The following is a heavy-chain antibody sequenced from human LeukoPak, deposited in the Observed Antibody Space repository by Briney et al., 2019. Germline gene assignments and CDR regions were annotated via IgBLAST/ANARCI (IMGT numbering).Heavy chain of an antibody. J-gene: IGHJ4*02. CDR3: AKGQDTYGHPFDY. D-gene: IGHD5-18*01. CDR2: LSGSGASA. CDR1: GFTFSPYA. Sequence: GGSLRLSCEASGFTFSPYAMTWVRQALGKGLEWVSSLSGSGASAYYADSVKGRFIISRDNSKNTLYLQMNSLRAEDTAVYYCAKGQDTYGHPFDYWGQGTLVTVSS. V-gene: IGHV3-23*01.